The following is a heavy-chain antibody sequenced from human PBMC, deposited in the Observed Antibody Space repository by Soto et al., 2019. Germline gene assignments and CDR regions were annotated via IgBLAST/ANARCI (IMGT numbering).Heavy chain of an antibody. CDR2: IYPGDSDT. V-gene: IGHV5-51*01. D-gene: IGHD2-2*02. J-gene: IGHJ6*02. CDR3: ARLSGCSSTSCYTHMDV. Sequence: GESLKISCNGSGYSFTSYWIGWVRQMPGKGLEWMGIIYPGDSDTRYSPSFQGQVTISADKSISTAYLQWSSLKASDTAMYYCARLSGCSSTSCYTHMDVWGQGTTVTVSS. CDR1: GYSFTSYW.